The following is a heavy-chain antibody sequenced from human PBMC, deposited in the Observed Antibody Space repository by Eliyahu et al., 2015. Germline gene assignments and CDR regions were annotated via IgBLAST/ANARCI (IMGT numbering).Heavy chain of an antibody. J-gene: IGHJ4*02. CDR3: ARASTLSDLDY. CDR1: GGSFSGYY. CDR2: INHSGST. Sequence: QVQLQQWGAGLLKPSETLSLTCAVYGGSFSGYYWSWIRQPPGKGLEWIGEINHSGSTNYNPSLKSRVTISVDTSKNQFSLKLSSVTAADTAVYYCARASTLSDLDYWGQGTLVTVSS. V-gene: IGHV4-34*01. D-gene: IGHD2-21*02.